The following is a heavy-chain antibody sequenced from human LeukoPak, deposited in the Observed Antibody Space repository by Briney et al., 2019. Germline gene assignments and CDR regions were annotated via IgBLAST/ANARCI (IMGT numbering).Heavy chain of an antibody. V-gene: IGHV3-73*01. CDR1: GLTFSRSV. CDR2: IRSKTISYAT. J-gene: IGHJ5*02. CDR3: TSLLSSGWYNWFDP. D-gene: IGHD6-19*01. Sequence: PGGSLRLSRAASGLTFSRSVTHTVRQASGKQREGVGGIRSKTISYATAYGASMKGRFTISRDDSKNTAYLQMNSLKTEDTAVYYCTSLLSSGWYNWFDPWGQGTLVTVSS.